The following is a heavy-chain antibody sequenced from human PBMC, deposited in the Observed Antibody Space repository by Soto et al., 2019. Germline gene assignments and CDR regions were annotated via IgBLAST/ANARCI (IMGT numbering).Heavy chain of an antibody. J-gene: IGHJ4*02. CDR1: GYTFSSHV. CDR3: ARDQHSTGAFHD. CDR2: INAGNGNT. D-gene: IGHD1-26*01. V-gene: IGHV1-3*01. Sequence: ASVKVSCKASGYTFSSHVMHWVRQAPGQRLEWMGWINAGNGNTKYSQKFQGRVTITRDTSASTAYMELSSLRSEDTAVYYCARDQHSTGAFHDWGQGTLVTVSS.